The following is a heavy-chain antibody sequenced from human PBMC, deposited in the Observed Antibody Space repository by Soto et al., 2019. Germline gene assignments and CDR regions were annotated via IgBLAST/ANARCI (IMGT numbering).Heavy chain of an antibody. D-gene: IGHD3-10*01. CDR1: GGSISSGGYY. CDR2: IYYSGST. J-gene: IGHJ5*02. Sequence: QVQLQESGPGLVKPSQTLSLTCTVSGGSISSGGYYWSWIRQHPGKGLEWIGYIYYSGSTYYNPSLKGRVTISVDTSKNQFSLKLSSVTAADTAVYYCARAGDLLWFGELFGWFDPWGQGTLVTVSS. V-gene: IGHV4-31*03. CDR3: ARAGDLLWFGELFGWFDP.